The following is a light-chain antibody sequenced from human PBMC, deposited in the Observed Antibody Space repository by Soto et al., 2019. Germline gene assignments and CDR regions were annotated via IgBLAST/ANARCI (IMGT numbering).Light chain of an antibody. V-gene: IGKV3-20*01. CDR2: AAS. Sequence: EIVLTQSPGTLSLSPGERATLSCRASQSVSSSFLAWYQHKPGQAPRLLIYAASSRATGIPDRFSGSGSGTDFTLTISRLEPEDFAVYYCQQYGSSPYTFGQGTKPEIK. CDR3: QQYGSSPYT. J-gene: IGKJ2*01. CDR1: QSVSSSF.